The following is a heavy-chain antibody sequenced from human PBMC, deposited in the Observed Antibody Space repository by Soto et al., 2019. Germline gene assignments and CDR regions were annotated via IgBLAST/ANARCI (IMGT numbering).Heavy chain of an antibody. CDR1: GFTFSSYS. V-gene: IGHV3-48*01. CDR3: ARDRTQDSSSWYGNWFDP. CDR2: ISSSSSTI. J-gene: IGHJ5*02. D-gene: IGHD6-13*01. Sequence: PGGSLSLSCAASGFTFSSYSMNWVRQAPGKGLEWVSYISSSSSTIYYADSVKGRFTISRDNAKNSLYLQMNSLRAEDTAVYYCARDRTQDSSSWYGNWFDPWGQGTLVTVSS.